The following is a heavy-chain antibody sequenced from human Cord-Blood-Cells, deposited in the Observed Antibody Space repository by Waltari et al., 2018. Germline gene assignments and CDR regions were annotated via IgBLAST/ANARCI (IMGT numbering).Heavy chain of an antibody. V-gene: IGHV1-3*01. CDR1: GYTFTSYA. J-gene: IGHJ3*02. D-gene: IGHD2-2*01. CDR3: AREWGYCSSTSCYDAFDI. CDR2: INAGNGNT. Sequence: QVQLVQSGAEVKKPGASVKVSCKASGYTFTSYAMHWVRQAPGQRLEWMGWINAGNGNTRYSQEIKGRVTITRDSSASTAYMELSSLRSEDTAVYYCAREWGYCSSTSCYDAFDIWGQGTMVTVSS.